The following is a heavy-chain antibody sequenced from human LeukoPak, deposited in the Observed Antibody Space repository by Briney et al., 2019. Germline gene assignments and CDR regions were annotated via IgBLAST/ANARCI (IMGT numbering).Heavy chain of an antibody. CDR2: INPNSGGT. J-gene: IGHJ4*02. CDR1: GYTFTGYY. CDR3: ARVRYYYDSSGPVDY. V-gene: IGHV1-2*06. D-gene: IGHD3-22*01. Sequence: ASVKVSCKASGYTFTGYYMHWVRQAPGQGLEWMGRINPNSGGTNYAQKFQDRVTMTRDTSISTAYMELSRLRSDDTAVYYCARVRYYYDSSGPVDYWGQGTLVTVSS.